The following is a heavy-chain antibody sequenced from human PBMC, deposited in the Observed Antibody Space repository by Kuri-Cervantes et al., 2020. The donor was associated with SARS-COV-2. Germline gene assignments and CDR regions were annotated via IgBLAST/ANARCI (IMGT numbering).Heavy chain of an antibody. Sequence: GESLKISCTASGFNFGSYAMSWVRQAPGEGLEWVSVIRGSGGGTYYADSVKGRFTISRDNSKNMLYLQMNSLGVDDTAVYYCARAPPYYDFWTFFDFWGQGSLVTVSS. CDR2: IRGSGGGT. V-gene: IGHV3-23*01. CDR1: GFNFGSYA. J-gene: IGHJ4*02. D-gene: IGHD3-3*01. CDR3: ARAPPYYDFWTFFDF.